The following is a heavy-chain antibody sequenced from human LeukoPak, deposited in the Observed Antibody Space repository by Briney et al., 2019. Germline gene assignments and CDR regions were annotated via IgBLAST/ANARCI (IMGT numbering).Heavy chain of an antibody. CDR3: ARDDMDYYGSGSYYYDY. V-gene: IGHV1-2*02. J-gene: IGHJ4*02. Sequence: ASVKVSCKASGYTFTGYYMHWVRQAPGQGLEWMGWINPNSGGTNYAQKFQGRVTVTRDTSISTAYMQLSRLRSDDTAVYYCARDDMDYYGSGSYYYDYWGQGTLVTVSS. CDR2: INPNSGGT. D-gene: IGHD3-10*01. CDR1: GYTFTGYY.